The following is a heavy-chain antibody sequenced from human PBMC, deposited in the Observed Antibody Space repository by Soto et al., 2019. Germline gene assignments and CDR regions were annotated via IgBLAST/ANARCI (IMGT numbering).Heavy chain of an antibody. CDR1: GGSFSGYY. V-gene: IGHV4-34*01. D-gene: IGHD6-6*01. CDR2: INHSGST. J-gene: IGHJ5*02. CDR3: AAGAARPDENKKNNWFDP. Sequence: SETLSLTCAVYGGSFSGYYWSWIRQPPGKGLEWIGEINHSGSTNYNPSLKSRVTISVDTSKNQFSLKLSSVTAADTAVYYCAAGAARPDENKKNNWFDPWGQGTLVTVSS.